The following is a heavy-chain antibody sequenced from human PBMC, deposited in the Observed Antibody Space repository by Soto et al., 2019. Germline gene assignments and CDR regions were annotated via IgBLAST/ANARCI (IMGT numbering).Heavy chain of an antibody. V-gene: IGHV3-33*01. J-gene: IGHJ4*02. D-gene: IGHD4-17*01. CDR3: ARPALLVTTFDY. CDR2: IWHDGTNK. Sequence: QEQLVESGGGVVQPGRSLRLSCAASGFTFSDYAMHWVRQAPGKGLEWVAVIWHDGTNKYYADSVKGRFTISRDNSKNTLYLQMNGLRAEDTAVYYCARPALLVTTFDYWGQGTLVTVSS. CDR1: GFTFSDYA.